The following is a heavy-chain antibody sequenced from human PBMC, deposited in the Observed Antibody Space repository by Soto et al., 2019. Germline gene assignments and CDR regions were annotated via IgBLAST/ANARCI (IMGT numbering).Heavy chain of an antibody. D-gene: IGHD2-2*01. CDR3: ATVVVPAATIRPDWFDP. CDR2: ISGSGGST. Sequence: GGSLRLSCAASGFTFSSYAMSWVRQAPGKGLEWVSAISGSGGSTYYADSVKGRFTISRDNSKNTLYLQMNSLRAEDTAVYYCATVVVPAATIRPDWFDPWGQGTLVTVSS. V-gene: IGHV3-23*01. J-gene: IGHJ5*02. CDR1: GFTFSSYA.